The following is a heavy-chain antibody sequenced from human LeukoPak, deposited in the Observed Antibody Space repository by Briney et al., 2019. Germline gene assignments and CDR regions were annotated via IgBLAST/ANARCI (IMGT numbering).Heavy chain of an antibody. CDR1: GGSISSGSYY. CDR2: IYTSGST. D-gene: IGHD6-13*01. V-gene: IGHV4-61*02. J-gene: IGHJ6*03. Sequence: SSETLSLTCTVSGGSISSGSYYWSWIRQPAGKGLEWIGRIYTSGSTNYNPSLKSRVTISVDTSKNQFSLKLSSVTAADTAVYYCARDSWGHSSSCGLNCYYYYMDVWGKGTTVTISS. CDR3: ARDSWGHSSSCGLNCYYYYMDV.